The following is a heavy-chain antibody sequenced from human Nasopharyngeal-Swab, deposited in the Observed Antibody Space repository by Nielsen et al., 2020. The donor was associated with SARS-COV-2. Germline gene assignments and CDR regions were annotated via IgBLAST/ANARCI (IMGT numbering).Heavy chain of an antibody. CDR3: ARSGLFTLGPYSYYYMDV. CDR2: VNHRGST. V-gene: IGHV4-4*02. Sequence: VRQAPGKGLEWIAEVNHRGSTNYNPSLKSRVTISMDRSKNQFSLKVTSVIAADTAVYYCARSGLFTLGPYSYYYMDVWGKGTTVTVSS. J-gene: IGHJ6*03. D-gene: IGHD2-21*01.